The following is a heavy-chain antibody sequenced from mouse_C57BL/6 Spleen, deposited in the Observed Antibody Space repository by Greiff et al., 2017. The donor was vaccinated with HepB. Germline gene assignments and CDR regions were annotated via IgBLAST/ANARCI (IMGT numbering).Heavy chain of an antibody. CDR3: ASNYYSNYVDY. CDR1: GFTFSDYG. Sequence: EVQRVESGGGLVKPGGSLKLSCAASGFTFSDYGMHWVRQATEKGLEWVAYISSGSSTIYYADTVKGRFTISRDNAKNTLFLQMTRLRSEDTAMYYCASNYYSNYVDYWGQGTTLTVSS. CDR2: ISSGSSTI. J-gene: IGHJ2*01. V-gene: IGHV5-17*01. D-gene: IGHD2-5*01.